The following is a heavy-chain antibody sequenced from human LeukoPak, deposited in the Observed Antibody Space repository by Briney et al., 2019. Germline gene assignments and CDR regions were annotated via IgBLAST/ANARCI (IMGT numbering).Heavy chain of an antibody. D-gene: IGHD3-16*02. Sequence: ASVKVSCKASGYTFTSYDINWVRQATGQGLEWMGWMNPNSGNTGYAQKFQGRVTMTRNTSISTAYMELSSLRSEDTAVYYCASFVDVDPDAFDIWGQGTMVTVSS. CDR1: GYTFTSYD. CDR3: ASFVDVDPDAFDI. V-gene: IGHV1-8*01. CDR2: MNPNSGNT. J-gene: IGHJ3*02.